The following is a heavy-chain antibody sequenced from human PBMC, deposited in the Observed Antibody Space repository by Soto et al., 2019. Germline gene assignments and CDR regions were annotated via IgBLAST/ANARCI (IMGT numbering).Heavy chain of an antibody. Sequence: PGGSLRLSCTASGFNFTNYVINWVRQAPGNGLDWVSAISGSGAIAYYVDSVKGRFTISRDNSQNTLFLKMKSLGAEATSVYYSAKALSDFGQAAVNYWGQGILVTVSS. CDR3: AKALSDFGQAAVNY. D-gene: IGHD6-25*01. V-gene: IGHV3-23*01. J-gene: IGHJ4*02. CDR1: GFNFTNYV. CDR2: ISGSGAIA.